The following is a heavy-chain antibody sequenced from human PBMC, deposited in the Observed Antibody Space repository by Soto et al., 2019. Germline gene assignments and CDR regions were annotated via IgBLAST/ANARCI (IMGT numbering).Heavy chain of an antibody. J-gene: IGHJ5*02. CDR2: INTYNGNT. Sequence: VQLVQSGAEVKKPGASVKVSCKASGYTFSTYGISWVRQAPGQGLEWMGWINTYNGNTNYAQKVQGRVTMTTDTSTTTAYMELRSLRSDDTAAYFCARDLGYCTITSCYRKWSDPWGQGTLVTVSS. CDR1: GYTFSTYG. CDR3: ARDLGYCTITSCYRKWSDP. D-gene: IGHD2-2*01. V-gene: IGHV1-18*01.